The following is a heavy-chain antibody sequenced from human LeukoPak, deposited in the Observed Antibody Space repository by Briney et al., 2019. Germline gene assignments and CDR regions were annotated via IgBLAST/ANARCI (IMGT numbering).Heavy chain of an antibody. CDR2: INHSGST. D-gene: IGHD3-3*01. V-gene: IGHV4-34*01. Sequence: KPSETLSLTCAVYGGSFSGYYWSWIRQPPGKGLEWIGEINHSGSTNYNPSLKSRVTISVDTSKNQFSLKLSSVTAADTAVYYCARVDVLRFLEWTYDAFDIWGQGTMVTVSS. J-gene: IGHJ3*02. CDR3: ARVDVLRFLEWTYDAFDI. CDR1: GGSFSGYY.